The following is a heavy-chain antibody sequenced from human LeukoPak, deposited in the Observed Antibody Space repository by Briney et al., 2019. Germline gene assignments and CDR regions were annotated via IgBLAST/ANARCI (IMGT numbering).Heavy chain of an antibody. CDR3: ARTTSSTSFNFDY. Sequence: SGPALVKPTQTLTLTCTFSGFSLSTSGVCVSWIRQPPGKALEWLARIDWDDDKYYSTSLKTRLTISKDTSKNQVVLTMTNMDPEDIATYYCARTTSSTSFNFDYWGQGTLVTVSS. CDR2: IDWDDDK. V-gene: IGHV2-70*11. D-gene: IGHD2-2*01. J-gene: IGHJ4*02. CDR1: GFSLSTSGVC.